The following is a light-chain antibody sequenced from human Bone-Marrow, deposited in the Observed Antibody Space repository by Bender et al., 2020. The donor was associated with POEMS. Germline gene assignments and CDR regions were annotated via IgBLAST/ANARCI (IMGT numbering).Light chain of an antibody. Sequence: QSALTQPASVSGSPGQSITISCTGTSSDIGDYDFVSWYQQHPGKAPHLIIYEVSYRPSGVSNRFSGSKSGNTASLKISGLQAEDEAEYYCSSYTTRSVLGVFGGGTRLTVL. CDR1: SSDIGDYDF. J-gene: IGLJ3*02. CDR2: EVS. CDR3: SSYTTRSVLGV. V-gene: IGLV2-14*01.